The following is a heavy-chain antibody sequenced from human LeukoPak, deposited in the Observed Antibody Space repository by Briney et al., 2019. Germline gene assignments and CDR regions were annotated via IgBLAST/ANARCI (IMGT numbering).Heavy chain of an antibody. D-gene: IGHD1-1*01. CDR2: IYHSGGT. CDR3: AREVQLGSYNWLDP. CDR1: GGSISSDNYY. Sequence: SETLSLTCTVSGGSISSDNYYWSWIRQTPGKGLEWLGYIYHSGGTNYNPSLKSRVTTSVDTSKNQFSLKLSSVTAADTAVYYCAREVQLGSYNWLDPWGQGTLVTVSS. J-gene: IGHJ5*02. V-gene: IGHV4-61*01.